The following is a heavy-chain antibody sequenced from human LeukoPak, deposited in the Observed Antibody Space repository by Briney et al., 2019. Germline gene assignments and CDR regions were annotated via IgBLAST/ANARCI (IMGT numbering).Heavy chain of an antibody. D-gene: IGHD3-16*01. V-gene: IGHV1-2*02. Sequence: ASVKVSCKASGYTFTGHYIHWVRQAPGQGLEWMGWINPKNAATNYAQKFQGRVTMTRDTSTGTVYMEVNALRSDDTAVYYRARTLYIASAPGGFDYWGQGTLVTVSS. CDR1: GYTFTGHY. J-gene: IGHJ4*02. CDR2: INPKNAAT. CDR3: ARTLYIASAPGGFDY.